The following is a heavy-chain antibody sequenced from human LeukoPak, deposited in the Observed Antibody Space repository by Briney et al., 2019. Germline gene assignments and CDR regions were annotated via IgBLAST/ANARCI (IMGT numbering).Heavy chain of an antibody. CDR2: IIPIFGTA. V-gene: IGHV1-69*01. CDR1: GGTFSSYA. Sequence: SVKVSCKASGGTFSSYAISWVRQAPGQGLEWMGGIIPIFGTANYAQKFQGRVTITADESTSTAYMELSSLRSEDTAVYYCARERWTHYYGSGSYFAFDIWGQGTMVTVSS. CDR3: ARERWTHYYGSGSYFAFDI. D-gene: IGHD3-10*01. J-gene: IGHJ3*02.